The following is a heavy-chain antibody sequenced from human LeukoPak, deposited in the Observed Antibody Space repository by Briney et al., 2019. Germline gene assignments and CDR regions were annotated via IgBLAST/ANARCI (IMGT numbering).Heavy chain of an antibody. CDR2: INHSGST. Sequence: SETLSLTCAVYGGSFSGYYWSWIRQPPGKGLEWIGEINHSGSTNYNPSLKSRVTISVDTSKNQFSLKLSSVTAADTAVYYCGRGRALPRGYSYGPYYYYGMDVWGQGTTVTVSS. CDR1: GGSFSGYY. D-gene: IGHD5-18*01. J-gene: IGHJ6*02. CDR3: GRGRALPRGYSYGPYYYYGMDV. V-gene: IGHV4-34*01.